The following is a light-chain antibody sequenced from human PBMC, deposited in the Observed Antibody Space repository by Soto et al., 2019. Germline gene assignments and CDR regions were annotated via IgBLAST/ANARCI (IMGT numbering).Light chain of an antibody. V-gene: IGLV3-21*02. CDR2: DDS. Sequence: SYELTQPPSVSVAPGQTASITCGGDNIGGKSVHWYQQKPGQAPVLVVYDDSDRPTGIPERYSGSNSGNSAALTITSVEAGDEAEYSCQVWDSGSDRYVFGPGTQLTVL. CDR3: QVWDSGSDRYV. J-gene: IGLJ1*01. CDR1: NIGGKS.